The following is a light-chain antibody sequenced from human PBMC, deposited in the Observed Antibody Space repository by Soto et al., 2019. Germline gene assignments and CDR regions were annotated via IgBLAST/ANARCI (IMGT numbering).Light chain of an antibody. CDR2: EVS. Sequence: QSALTQPASVSGSPGQSITISCTGTSSDVGSYNLVSWYQQHPGKAPKLIIYEVSKRPSGVSNRFSGSKSGNTASLTISGLQDEDDTDYYCCSYAGGSTHWVFGGGTKLTVL. CDR3: CSYAGGSTHWV. CDR1: SSDVGSYNL. J-gene: IGLJ3*02. V-gene: IGLV2-23*02.